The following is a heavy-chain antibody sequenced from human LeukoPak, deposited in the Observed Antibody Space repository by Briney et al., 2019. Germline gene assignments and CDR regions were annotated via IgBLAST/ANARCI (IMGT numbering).Heavy chain of an antibody. CDR3: ARSVGIAADFDY. V-gene: IGHV3-21*01. Sequence: GGSLRLSCAASGFTFSSYSMNRLRQAPGRGLEWVSSISSSSSYIYYADSVKGRFTISRDNAKNSLYLQMNSLRAEDTAVYYCARSVGIAADFDYWGQGTLVTVSS. J-gene: IGHJ4*02. D-gene: IGHD6-13*01. CDR1: GFTFSSYS. CDR2: ISSSSSYI.